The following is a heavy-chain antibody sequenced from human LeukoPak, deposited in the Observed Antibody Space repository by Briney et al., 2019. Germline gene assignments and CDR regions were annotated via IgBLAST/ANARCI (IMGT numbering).Heavy chain of an antibody. CDR3: ARDRQEAGMRVSAFEY. V-gene: IGHV4-61*02. CDR2: ICSSVSTQINPSH. J-gene: IGHJ4*02. CDR1: VDSARGVDYY. D-gene: IGHD6-13*01. Sequence: SETLSLTCTVPVDSARGVDYYWSWIRQPAGNGLEWIGLICSSVSTQINPSHKYNPSPKKRVPISACTSRYQFSLNLTSVTAADTAMYYCARDRQEAGMRVSAFEYWGQGTPVTVSS.